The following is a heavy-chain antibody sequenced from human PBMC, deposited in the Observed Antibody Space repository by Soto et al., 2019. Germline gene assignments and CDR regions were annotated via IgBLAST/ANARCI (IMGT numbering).Heavy chain of an antibody. D-gene: IGHD3-9*01. V-gene: IGHV3-15*01. CDR2: IKSKTDGGTI. CDR3: TRDREELTYDILTGDFIQHYYGMDV. Sequence: DVSLRLSCAASGFTLSHAWMSWVRQAPGKGLEWVGRIKSKTDGGTIEYAAPVKGRFTISGDDSKNTLYLEMNSLKTEDTAVYYCTRDREELTYDILTGDFIQHYYGMDVWGQGTTVTASS. CDR1: GFTLSHAW. J-gene: IGHJ6*02.